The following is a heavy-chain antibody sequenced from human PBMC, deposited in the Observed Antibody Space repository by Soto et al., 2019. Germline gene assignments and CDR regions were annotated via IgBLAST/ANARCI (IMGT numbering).Heavy chain of an antibody. CDR3: ARDPRFRVAEMDY. J-gene: IGHJ4*02. V-gene: IGHV3-21*01. CDR2: ISSSSSYI. Sequence: EVQLVESGGGLVKPGGSLRLSCAASGFTFSSNRMTWVRQAPGKGLEWVSTISSSSSYIYYADSMKGRFTISRDNDKNSLFLRMNSLRAEDTAVYYCARDPRFRVAEMDYWGQGTLVNVSS. CDR1: GFTFSSNR. D-gene: IGHD6-19*01.